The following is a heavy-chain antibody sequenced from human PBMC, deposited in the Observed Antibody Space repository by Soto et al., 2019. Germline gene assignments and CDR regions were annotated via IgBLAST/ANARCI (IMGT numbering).Heavy chain of an antibody. D-gene: IGHD6-13*01. CDR2: IYYSGST. J-gene: IGHJ6*02. Sequence: SGTLSLTCTVSGGSISSYYWGWIRQPPGKGLEWIGYIYYSGSTNYNPSLKSRVTISVDTSKNQFSLKLSSVTAADTAVYYCARDRAAAGEGGYYYYYGMDVWGQGTTVTVSS. V-gene: IGHV4-59*01. CDR3: ARDRAAAGEGGYYYYYGMDV. CDR1: GGSISSYY.